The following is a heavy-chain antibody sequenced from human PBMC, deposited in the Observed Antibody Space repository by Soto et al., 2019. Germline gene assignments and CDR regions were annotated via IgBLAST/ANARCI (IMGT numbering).Heavy chain of an antibody. CDR2: ISGSGGST. CDR1: GFTFSSYA. V-gene: IGHV3-23*01. Sequence: GGSLRLSCAASGFTFSSYAMSWVRQAPGKGLEWVSAISGSGGSTYYADSVKGRFTISRDNSKNTLYLQMNSLRAEDTAVYYCAKSLANQWIQLWLEGNHYFDYWGQGTRVTVSS. D-gene: IGHD5-18*01. CDR3: AKSLANQWIQLWLEGNHYFDY. J-gene: IGHJ4*02.